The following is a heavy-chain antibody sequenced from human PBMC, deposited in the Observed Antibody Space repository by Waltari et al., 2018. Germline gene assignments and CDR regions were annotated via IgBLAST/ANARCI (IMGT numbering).Heavy chain of an antibody. CDR1: GFTFSTSA. D-gene: IGHD1-26*01. Sequence: EVLLVESGGGLVQPGGSLKVSCVASGFTFSTSAITWVRLAPGKGVQWGSYISPGSRTIYYADSMKGRFTGSRDNTRNTVYLQMNNLRVEDTAVYYCVRPRGQEPRGDSWGQGTLVTVSS. V-gene: IGHV3-48*01. CDR2: ISPGSRTI. J-gene: IGHJ4*02. CDR3: VRPRGQEPRGDS.